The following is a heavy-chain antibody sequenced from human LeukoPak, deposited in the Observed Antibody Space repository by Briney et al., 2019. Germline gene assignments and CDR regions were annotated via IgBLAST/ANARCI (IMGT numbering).Heavy chain of an antibody. D-gene: IGHD3-10*01. CDR3: ARGNYGYYGMDV. J-gene: IGHJ6*02. CDR2: INHSGST. Sequence: PSETLSLTCAVYGGSFSGYYWGWIRQPPGKGLEWIGEINHSGSTNYNPSLKSRVTISVDTSKNQFSLKLSSVTAADTAVYYCARGNYGYYGMDVWGQGTTVTVSS. V-gene: IGHV4-34*01. CDR1: GGSFSGYY.